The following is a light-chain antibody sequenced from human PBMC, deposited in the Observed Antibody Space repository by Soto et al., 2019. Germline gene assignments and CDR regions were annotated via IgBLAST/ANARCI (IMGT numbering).Light chain of an antibody. Sequence: DIVMTQCPVTLSLSPGDSVTLSCRASQSVSSNLAWYQQKPGQAPSLLIYGAFTRATGIPDRFSGTGSGTELTLTISRLQSEDFALYYCQQYNDWPLTCGQGTKVDIK. CDR3: QQYNDWPLT. CDR2: GAF. J-gene: IGKJ1*01. V-gene: IGKV3-15*01. CDR1: QSVSSN.